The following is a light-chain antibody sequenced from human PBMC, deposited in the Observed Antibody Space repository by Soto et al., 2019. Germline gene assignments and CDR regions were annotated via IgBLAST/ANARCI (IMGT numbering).Light chain of an antibody. CDR3: SSYTSSSTYV. V-gene: IGLV2-8*01. J-gene: IGLJ1*01. CDR2: EVS. CDR1: SSDVGGYNY. Sequence: QSALTQPPSASGSPGQSVTISCTGTSSDVGGYNYVSWYQQHPGKAPKLMIYEVSKRPSGVPDRFSGSKSGNTPSLTISGLQAEDEADYYCSSYTSSSTYVFGTGTKVTVL.